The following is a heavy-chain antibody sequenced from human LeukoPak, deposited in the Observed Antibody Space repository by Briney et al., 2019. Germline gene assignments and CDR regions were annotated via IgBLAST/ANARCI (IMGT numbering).Heavy chain of an antibody. V-gene: IGHV3-74*01. CDR2: INSDGSST. CDR3: ARGVGYYDILTGYFFDP. J-gene: IGHJ5*02. CDR1: GFTFSSYW. Sequence: GGSLRLSCAASGFTFSSYWMRWVRQAPGKGLVWVSRINSDGSSTSYADSVKGRFTISRDNAKNTLYLQMNSLRAEDTAVYYCARGVGYYDILTGYFFDPWGQGTLVTVSS. D-gene: IGHD3-9*01.